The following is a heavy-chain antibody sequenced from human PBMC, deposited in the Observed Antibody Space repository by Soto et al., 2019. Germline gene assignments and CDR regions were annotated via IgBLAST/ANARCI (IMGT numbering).Heavy chain of an antibody. V-gene: IGHV3-23*01. J-gene: IGHJ6*02. Sequence: LRLSCAASGFTFSSYAMSWVRQAPGKGLEWVSAISGSGGTTYYADSVKGRFTISRDNSKNTLYLQMNSLRAEDTAVYYCAKDASMVRGADVWGQGTTVTVSS. D-gene: IGHD3-10*01. CDR2: ISGSGGTT. CDR3: AKDASMVRGADV. CDR1: GFTFSSYA.